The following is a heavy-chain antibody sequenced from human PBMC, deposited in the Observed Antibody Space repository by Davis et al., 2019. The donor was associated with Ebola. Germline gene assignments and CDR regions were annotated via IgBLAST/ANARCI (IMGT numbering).Heavy chain of an antibody. Sequence: GESLKISCAASGFSVSGTYVSWVRQAPGKGLEWVSVLYTACTTRCTDYADSVKGRFIISRDNSKNTVFLQMNSLRAEDTAIYYCARHYSTVWYHYDYFDYWGQGVLVTVSS. CDR1: GFSVSGTY. CDR2: LYTACTTRCT. J-gene: IGHJ4*02. V-gene: IGHV3-66*04. D-gene: IGHD6-19*01. CDR3: ARHYSTVWYHYDYFDY.